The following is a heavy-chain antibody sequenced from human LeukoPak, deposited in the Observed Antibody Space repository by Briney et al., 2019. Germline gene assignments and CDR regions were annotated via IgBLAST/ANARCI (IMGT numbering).Heavy chain of an antibody. V-gene: IGHV3-33*01. D-gene: IGHD1-14*01. CDR1: GFTFSSYG. Sequence: AGGSLRLSCAASGFTFSSYGMHWVRQAPGKGLEWVAVIWYDGSNKYYADSVKGRFTISRDNSKNTLYLQMNSLRAEDTAVYYCAIPNQILSVWGQGTVVTVSS. J-gene: IGHJ3*01. CDR2: IWYDGSNK. CDR3: AIPNQILSV.